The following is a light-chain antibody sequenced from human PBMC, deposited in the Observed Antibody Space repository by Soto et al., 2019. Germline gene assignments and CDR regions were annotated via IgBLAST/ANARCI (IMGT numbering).Light chain of an antibody. CDR3: AAWDDSLSGSFV. CDR1: SSNIGSNY. J-gene: IGLJ1*01. V-gene: IGLV1-47*02. CDR2: GNY. Sequence: QSVLTQPPSASGTPGQRVTISCSGSSSNIGSNYVYWYQQLPGTAPKLLIYGNYQRPSGVPDRFSGSKSGTSATLAISGLGSEDEADYFCAAWDDSLSGSFVFETGTKVTVL.